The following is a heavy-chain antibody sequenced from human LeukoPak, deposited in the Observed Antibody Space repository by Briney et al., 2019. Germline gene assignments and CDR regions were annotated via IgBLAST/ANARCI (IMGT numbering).Heavy chain of an antibody. CDR2: IYYSGST. J-gene: IGHJ3*02. CDR1: GGSISSYY. Sequence: SETLSLTCTVSGGSISSYYWSWIRQPPGKGLEWIGYIYYSGSTNYNPSLKSRVTISVDTSKNQFSLKLSSVIAADTAVYYCVRGLSLTVRGRRAFDIWGQGTMVTVSS. D-gene: IGHD4-17*01. V-gene: IGHV4-59*12. CDR3: VRGLSLTVRGRRAFDI.